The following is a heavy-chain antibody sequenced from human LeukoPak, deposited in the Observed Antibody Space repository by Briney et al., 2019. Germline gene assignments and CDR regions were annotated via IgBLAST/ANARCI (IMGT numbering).Heavy chain of an antibody. D-gene: IGHD3-10*01. CDR2: IRYDGSNK. CDR3: TRELRGGFDY. V-gene: IGHV3-30*02. J-gene: IGHJ4*02. CDR1: GFTFSSYG. Sequence: GGSLRLSCAASGFTFSSYGMHWVRQAPGKGLEWVAFIRYDGSNKYYADSVKGRFTISRDNAKNSLYLQMNSLRVEDTAVYYCTRELRGGFDYWGQGTLVTVSS.